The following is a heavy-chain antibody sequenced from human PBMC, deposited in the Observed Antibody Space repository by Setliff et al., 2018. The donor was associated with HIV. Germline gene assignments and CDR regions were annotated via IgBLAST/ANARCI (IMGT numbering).Heavy chain of an antibody. V-gene: IGHV1-69*13. CDR3: ARVHGSWYERVLNYYYYMDV. D-gene: IGHD6-13*01. CDR1: GGTFSSYA. CDR2: IIPIFGTA. Sequence: SVKVSCKASGGTFSSYAISWVRQAPGQGIEWMGGIIPIFGTANYAQKFQGRVTITADESTSTAYMELSSLRSEDTAVYYCARVHGSWYERVLNYYYYMDVWGKGTTVTVSS. J-gene: IGHJ6*03.